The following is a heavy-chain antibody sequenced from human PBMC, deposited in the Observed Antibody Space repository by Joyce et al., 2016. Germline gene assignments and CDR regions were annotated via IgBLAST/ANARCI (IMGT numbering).Heavy chain of an antibody. V-gene: IGHV1-18*01. D-gene: IGHD5/OR15-5a*01. CDR1: GYIFINYG. J-gene: IGHJ4*02. CDR3: ARDVSSMNTPGF. Sequence: QVQLVQSGGEVQKPGASVKVSCKASGYIFINYGLTWVRQAPGQGLGWMGWISPYNGQTNYAPRLQGRVTMTTDTSTSTAYMELRSLNSDDTAVYYCARDVSSMNTPGFWGQGTLVTVSS. CDR2: ISPYNGQT.